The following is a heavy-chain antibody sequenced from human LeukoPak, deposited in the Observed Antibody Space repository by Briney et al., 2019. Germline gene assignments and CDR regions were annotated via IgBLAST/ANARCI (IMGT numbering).Heavy chain of an antibody. CDR2: INQSGST. CDR3: ARGAGITTTIIVTYYFDY. CDR1: GGSFSGYY. V-gene: IGHV4-34*01. D-gene: IGHD3-22*01. J-gene: IGHJ4*02. Sequence: SETLSLTCAVYGGSFSGYYWSWIRQPPGKGLEWIGEINQSGSTNYNPSLKSRVTISVDTSKNQFSLKLSSVTAADTAVYYCARGAGITTTIIVTYYFDYWGQGTLVTVSS.